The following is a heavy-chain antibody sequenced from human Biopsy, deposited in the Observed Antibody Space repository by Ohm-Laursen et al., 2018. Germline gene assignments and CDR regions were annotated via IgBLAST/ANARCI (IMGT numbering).Heavy chain of an antibody. D-gene: IGHD3-16*01. V-gene: IGHV4-59*01. CDR3: ARDSRGGHLNTTLITGKNLDS. CDR2: IYYTGST. Sequence: SHSLSLTYTVFRYCISIFYWTWIRQSPGKGLEWIGYIYYTGSTNYNPSVKSRVTISVDTSKNQFSLKLNSVTAADTAVYFCARDSRGGHLNTTLITGKNLDSWGQGILVTVSS. CDR1: RYCISIFY. J-gene: IGHJ4*02.